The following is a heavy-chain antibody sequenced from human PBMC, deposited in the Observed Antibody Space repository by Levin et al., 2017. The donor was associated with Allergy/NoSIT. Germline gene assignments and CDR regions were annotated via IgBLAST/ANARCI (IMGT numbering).Heavy chain of an antibody. CDR3: ARFPITIFGAAFDP. D-gene: IGHD3-3*01. CDR2: IYYSGST. J-gene: IGHJ5*02. CDR1: GGSVSSGSYY. Sequence: SETLSLTCTVSGGSVSSGSYYWSWIRQPPGKGLEWIGYIYYSGSTNYNPSLKSRVTISVDTSKNQFSLKLSSVTAADTAVYYCARFPITIFGAAFDPWGQGTLVTVSS. V-gene: IGHV4-61*01.